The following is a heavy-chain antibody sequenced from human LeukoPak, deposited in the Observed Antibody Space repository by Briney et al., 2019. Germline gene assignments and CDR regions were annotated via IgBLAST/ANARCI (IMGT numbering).Heavy chain of an antibody. J-gene: IGHJ3*02. D-gene: IGHD5-18*01. CDR1: GGSISSSSYY. CDR3: ARDTPTAMVPGAFDI. V-gene: IGHV4-39*07. Sequence: SETLSLTCTVSGGSISSSSYYWGWIRQPPGKGLEWIGSIYYSGSTNYNPSLKSRVTISVDTSKNQFSLKLSSVTAADTAVYYCARDTPTAMVPGAFDIWGQGTMVTVSS. CDR2: IYYSGST.